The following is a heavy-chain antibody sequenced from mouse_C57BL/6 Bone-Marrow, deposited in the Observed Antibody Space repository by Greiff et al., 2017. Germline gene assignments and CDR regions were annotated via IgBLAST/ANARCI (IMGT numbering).Heavy chain of an antibody. CDR1: GYTFTSYW. CDR3: AGRLYYGYYYSNDY. CDR2: INPSSGYT. D-gene: IGHD2-1*01. V-gene: IGHV1-7*01. Sequence: QVQLQQSGAELAKPGASVKLSCKASGYTFTSYWMHWVKQRPGQGLEWIGYINPSSGYTKYNQKFKGKATLTADTSSSTASMQLCSLTYGDSAVYYCAGRLYYGYYYSNDYWGQGTSVTVSS. J-gene: IGHJ4*01.